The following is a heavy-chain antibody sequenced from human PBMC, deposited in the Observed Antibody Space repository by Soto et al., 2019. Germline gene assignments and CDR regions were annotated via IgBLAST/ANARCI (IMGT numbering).Heavy chain of an antibody. CDR2: MNPKSGNT. V-gene: IGHV1-8*01. D-gene: IGHD2-2*01. J-gene: IGHJ1*01. Sequence: SVKVSCKASGYPFTYYDINWVRQAPGQGLEWMGWMNPKSGNTGYAQRFQGRLTMTSNTSINTAYTDLTSLTSEDGATYYCARLXTXXXYXXVXXXGXXXXVSXGKAYQSGPTLAKPATSDKTWRPAE. CDR1: GYPFTYYD. CDR3: ARLXTXXXYXXVXXXGXXXXVSXGKAYQSGPTLAKPATSDKTWRPAE.